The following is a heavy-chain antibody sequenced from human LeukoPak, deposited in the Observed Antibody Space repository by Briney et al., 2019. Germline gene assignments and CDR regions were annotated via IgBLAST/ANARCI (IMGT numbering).Heavy chain of an antibody. D-gene: IGHD3-22*01. CDR1: GFTFSSYS. CDR2: ISSSSGTI. CDR3: ARDRSPLYYDSSGYLFDY. J-gene: IGHJ4*02. V-gene: IGHV3-48*01. Sequence: GGSLRLSCAASGFTFSSYSMNWVRQAPGKGLEWVSYISSSSGTIYYADSVKGRFTISRDNAKNSLYLQMNSLRAEDTAVYYCARDRSPLYYDSSGYLFDYWGQGTLVTVSS.